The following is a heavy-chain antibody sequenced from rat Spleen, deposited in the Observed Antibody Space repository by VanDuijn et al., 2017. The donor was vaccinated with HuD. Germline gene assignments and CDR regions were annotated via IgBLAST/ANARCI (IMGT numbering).Heavy chain of an antibody. CDR1: GFTFSNCD. D-gene: IGHD1-2*01. V-gene: IGHV5-20*01. CDR3: TTSYCYSTYPPFAY. CDR2: ISYDGSNI. Sequence: EVQLVESGGGLVQPGRSMKLSCAASGFTFSNCDMAWVRQAPTKGLEWVASISYDGSNIHYRDSVKGRFTLSRDNAKSTLYLQVDSLRSEDTATYYCTTSYCYSTYPPFAYWGQGTRVTVSS. J-gene: IGHJ3*01.